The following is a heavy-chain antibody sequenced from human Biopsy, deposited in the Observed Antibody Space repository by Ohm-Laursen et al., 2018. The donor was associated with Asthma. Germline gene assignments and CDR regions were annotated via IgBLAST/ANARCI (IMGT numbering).Heavy chain of an antibody. D-gene: IGHD3-10*01. V-gene: IGHV3-21*01. CDR3: SRDFTIGSGSPFHF. CDR2: ISSLSRYI. CDR1: GFGLRDYT. Sequence: SLRFSCSASGFGLRDYTMNWVRQAPGKGLEWVASISSLSRYIYHATSLRGRFTISRDNAKRSLYLQMDSLRGDDTAVYYCSRDFTIGSGSPFHFWGRGTLVTVSS. J-gene: IGHJ4*02.